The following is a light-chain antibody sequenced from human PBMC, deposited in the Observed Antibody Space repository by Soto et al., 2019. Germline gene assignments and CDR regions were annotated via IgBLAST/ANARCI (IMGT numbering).Light chain of an antibody. V-gene: IGKV4-1*01. CDR3: HQYYVIPRT. J-gene: IGKJ4*01. Sequence: DIVMPQSPDSLAVSLGERATINCKSSQSVLYNSNNKNYLAWYQQKPGQPPKLLIYWASTRESGVPDRFSGSGSGTDFTLTISSLQAEDVAIYHCHQYYVIPRTFGGGTKVEIK. CDR1: QSVLYNSNNKNY. CDR2: WAS.